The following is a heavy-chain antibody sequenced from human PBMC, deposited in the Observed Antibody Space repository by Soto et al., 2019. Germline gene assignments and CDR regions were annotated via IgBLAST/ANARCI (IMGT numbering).Heavy chain of an antibody. CDR3: ARESKKWPDF. V-gene: IGHV1-18*01. D-gene: IGHD5-12*01. CDR1: CYTLSSYG. Sequence: GAPVKYSCKASCYTLSSYGISLVRQAPGQGLEWLGWIRAYNGNTKYVEKLQGRVTMTTDTSTSTAYMELRNLRSDDTAVYYCARESKKWPDFWGPGTLVTVSS. CDR2: IRAYNGNT. J-gene: IGHJ4*02.